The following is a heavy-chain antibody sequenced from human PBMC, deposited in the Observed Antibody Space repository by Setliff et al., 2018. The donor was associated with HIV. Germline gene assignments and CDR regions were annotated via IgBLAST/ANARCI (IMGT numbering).Heavy chain of an antibody. D-gene: IGHD6-19*01. CDR1: GYPFSNFG. J-gene: IGHJ6*03. V-gene: IGHV3-9*03. Sequence: SCKASGYPFSNFGVSWVRQAPGQGLEWVSGISWNSGSIGYADSVKGRFTISRDNAKNSLYLQMNSLRAEDMALYYCAKDISGGWSYMDVWGKGTTVTVSS. CDR3: AKDISGGWSYMDV. CDR2: ISWNSGSI.